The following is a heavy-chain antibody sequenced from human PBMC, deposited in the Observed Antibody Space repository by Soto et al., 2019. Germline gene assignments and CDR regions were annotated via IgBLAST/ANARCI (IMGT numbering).Heavy chain of an antibody. V-gene: IGHV3-48*01. D-gene: IGHD4-17*01. CDR2: ISSSSSTI. CDR1: GFTFSSYS. J-gene: IGHJ3*02. CDR3: ARDQGYGDPLNDAFDI. Sequence: GGSLRLSCAASGFTFSSYSMNWVRQAPGKGLEWVSYISSSSSTIYYADSVKGRFTISRDNAKNSLYLQMNSLRAEDTAVYYCARDQGYGDPLNDAFDIWGQGTMVTVSS.